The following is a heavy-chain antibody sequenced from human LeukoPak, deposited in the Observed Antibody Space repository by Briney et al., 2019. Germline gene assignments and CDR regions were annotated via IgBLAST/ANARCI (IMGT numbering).Heavy chain of an antibody. CDR3: ARGRRQQLVSTSSVYYYYYMDV. CDR1: GYTFTSYD. Sequence: ASVKVSCKASGYTFTSYDINWVRQVTGQGLEWMGWLNPNSGNTGYAQKFQGRVTITRNTSISTAYMELSSLRSEDTAVYYCARGRRQQLVSTSSVYYYYYMDVWGKGTTVTVSS. D-gene: IGHD6-13*01. V-gene: IGHV1-8*03. J-gene: IGHJ6*03. CDR2: LNPNSGNT.